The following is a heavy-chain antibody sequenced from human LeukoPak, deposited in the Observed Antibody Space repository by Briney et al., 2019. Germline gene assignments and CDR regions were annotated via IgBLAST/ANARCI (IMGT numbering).Heavy chain of an antibody. V-gene: IGHV4-4*07. D-gene: IGHD6-13*01. CDR2: IYTSGST. CDR1: GGSISSYY. J-gene: IGHJ4*02. CDR3: ARDLGQQLAYYFDD. Sequence: SETLSLTCTVSGGSISSYYWSWIRQPAGKGLEWIGRIYTSGSTNYNPSLKSRVTMSVDTSKNQFSLKLTSVTAADTAVYYCARDLGQQLAYYFDDWGQGTLVTVSS.